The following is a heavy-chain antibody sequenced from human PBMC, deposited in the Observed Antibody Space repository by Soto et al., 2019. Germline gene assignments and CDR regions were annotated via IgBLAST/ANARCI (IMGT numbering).Heavy chain of an antibody. CDR1: GGTFNTYA. V-gene: IGHV1-69*19. CDR2: ISPMFGAA. CDR3: AREVQVHTPAFVY. J-gene: IGHJ4*02. D-gene: IGHD3-10*01. Sequence: QVQLVQSGAEMKKPGSSVKVSCQSSGGTFNTYAMNWVRQAPGQGPEWMGDISPMFGAANYAPKFQGRVTITPDVSTVTSYMKLSSLTSEDTALYFCAREVQVHTPAFVYWGQGTLVTVSS.